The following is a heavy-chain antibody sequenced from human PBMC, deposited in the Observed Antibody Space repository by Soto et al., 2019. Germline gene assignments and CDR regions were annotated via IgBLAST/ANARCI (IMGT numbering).Heavy chain of an antibody. J-gene: IGHJ5*02. V-gene: IGHV4-34*01. CDR2: INHSGST. Sequence: PSETLSLTCAVYGGSISGYYWSWIRQPPGKGLEWIGEINHSGSTNYNPSLKSRVTISVDTSKNQFSLNLSSVTAADTAVYYCAGSPRDADKWGNWLDLWGQGTLVTVSS. D-gene: IGHD7-27*01. CDR1: GGSISGYY. CDR3: AGSPRDADKWGNWLDL.